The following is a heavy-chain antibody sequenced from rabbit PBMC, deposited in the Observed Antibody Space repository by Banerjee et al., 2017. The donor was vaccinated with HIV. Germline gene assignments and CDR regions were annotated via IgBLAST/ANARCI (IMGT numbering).Heavy chain of an antibody. V-gene: IGHV1S45*01. CDR1: GFSFSSSYW. J-gene: IGHJ4*01. CDR3: AREYGYDDYGNFNL. Sequence: QEQLEESGGDLVKPEGSLTLTCTASGFSFSSSYWICWVRQAPGKGLEWIGIIYAGKGSIDYANSMKTRYTISSDNAQNTVFLQMNSLTAADTATYFCAREYGYDDYGNFNLWGQGTLVTVS. CDR2: IYAGKGSI. D-gene: IGHD2-1*01.